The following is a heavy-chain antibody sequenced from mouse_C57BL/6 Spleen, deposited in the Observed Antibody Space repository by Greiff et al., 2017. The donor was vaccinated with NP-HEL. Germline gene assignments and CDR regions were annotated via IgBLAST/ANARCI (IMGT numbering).Heavy chain of an antibody. CDR3: AREHYWYFDV. Sequence: EVKLVESEGGLVQPGRSMKLSCTASGFTFSDYYMAWVRQVPEKGLEWVANINYDGSSTYYLDSLKSRFIISRDNAKNSLYLQMSSLKSEDTATYYCAREHYWYFDVWGTGTTVTVSS. V-gene: IGHV5-16*01. CDR2: INYDGSST. CDR1: GFTFSDYY. J-gene: IGHJ1*03.